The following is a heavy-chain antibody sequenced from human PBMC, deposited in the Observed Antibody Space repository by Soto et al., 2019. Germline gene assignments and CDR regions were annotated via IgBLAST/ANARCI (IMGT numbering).Heavy chain of an antibody. CDR2: IYYSGST. Sequence: PSETLSLTCTVSGGSISSYYWSWIRQPPGKGLEWIGYIYYSGSTNYNPSLKSRVTIPVDTSKNQFSLKLSSVTAADTAVYYCARLLTWLPPAGGAFDIWGQGTMVTVSS. CDR1: GGSISSYY. V-gene: IGHV4-59*01. CDR3: ARLLTWLPPAGGAFDI. D-gene: IGHD6-19*01. J-gene: IGHJ3*02.